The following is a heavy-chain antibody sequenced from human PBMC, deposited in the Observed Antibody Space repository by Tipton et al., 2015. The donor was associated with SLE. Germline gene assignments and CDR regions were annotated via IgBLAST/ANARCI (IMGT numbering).Heavy chain of an antibody. Sequence: LRLSCAVYGGSFSGYYWSWIRQPPGKGLEWIGEINHSGSTNYNPSLKSRVTISVDTSKNRFSLKLSSVTAADTAVYYCARELRAGYFDYWGQGTLVTVSS. CDR2: INHSGST. J-gene: IGHJ4*02. D-gene: IGHD3-10*01. CDR1: GGSFSGYY. CDR3: ARELRAGYFDY. V-gene: IGHV4-34*01.